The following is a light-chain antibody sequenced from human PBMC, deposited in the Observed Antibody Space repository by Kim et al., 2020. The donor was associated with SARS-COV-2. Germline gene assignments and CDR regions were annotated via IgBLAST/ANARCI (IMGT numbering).Light chain of an antibody. CDR1: QSVNNN. J-gene: IGKJ4*01. V-gene: IGKV3-15*01. CDR3: QQYSNWPLT. Sequence: SPGERATLSCRASQSVNNNYLAWYQRKPGQAPRLLIYGASTRATGIPARFSGSGSGTEFTLTISSLQSEDFAIYYCQQYSNWPLTFGGGTKVEIK. CDR2: GAS.